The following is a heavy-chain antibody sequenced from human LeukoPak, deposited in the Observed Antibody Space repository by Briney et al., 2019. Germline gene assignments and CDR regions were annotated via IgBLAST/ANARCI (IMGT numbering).Heavy chain of an antibody. D-gene: IGHD5-18*01. CDR2: TSYDGSNK. CDR1: GFTFSSYA. Sequence: GGSLRLSCAASGFTFSSYAMHWVREAPGKGLEWVAVTSYDGSNKYYADSVKGRFTISRDNSKNTLYLQMNSLRAEDTAVYYCARDRTDTAMAYYFDYWGQGTLVTVSS. CDR3: ARDRTDTAMAYYFDY. V-gene: IGHV3-30*04. J-gene: IGHJ4*02.